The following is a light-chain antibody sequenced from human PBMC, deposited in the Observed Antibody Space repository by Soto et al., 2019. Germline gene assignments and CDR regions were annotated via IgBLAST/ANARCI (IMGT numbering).Light chain of an antibody. CDR2: YDS. Sequence: SYELTQPPSVSVAPGKTARITWGGTNIGSKSVHWYQQKPSQAPVLVIYYDSDRPSGIPERFSGSNSGNTATLTISRVEAGDEADYYCQVWDSSSDHPVFGGGTKLTVL. J-gene: IGLJ2*01. V-gene: IGLV3-21*04. CDR3: QVWDSSSDHPV. CDR1: NIGSKS.